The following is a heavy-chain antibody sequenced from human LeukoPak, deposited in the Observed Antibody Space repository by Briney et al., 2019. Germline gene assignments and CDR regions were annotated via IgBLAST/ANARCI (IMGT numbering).Heavy chain of an antibody. CDR3: ARRRNWNDVLDY. J-gene: IGHJ4*01. V-gene: IGHV4-34*01. Sequence: SETLSLTCAVYGGSFSGYYWSWIRQPPGKGLEWIGEISYSGDTNYNPSLESRVTISVDTSKNQFSLKLNSMTAADTAVYYCARRRNWNDVLDYWGRGTLVTVSS. D-gene: IGHD1-1*01. CDR1: GGSFSGYY. CDR2: ISYSGDT.